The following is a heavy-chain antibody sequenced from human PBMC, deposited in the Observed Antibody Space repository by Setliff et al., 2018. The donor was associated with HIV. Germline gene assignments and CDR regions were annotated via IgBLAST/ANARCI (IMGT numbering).Heavy chain of an antibody. J-gene: IGHJ5*02. CDR1: GGPISSHIYQ. Sequence: PSETLSLTCTVSGGPISSHIYQWGWIRQPPGKGLEWIGSIYYSGTTYYNPSLKSRLTISIDTSMNQFSLRLNALTAADTAVYYCARLGGNWGYWFDPWSQGTLVTVSS. D-gene: IGHD7-27*01. V-gene: IGHV4-39*01. CDR2: IYYSGTT. CDR3: ARLGGNWGYWFDP.